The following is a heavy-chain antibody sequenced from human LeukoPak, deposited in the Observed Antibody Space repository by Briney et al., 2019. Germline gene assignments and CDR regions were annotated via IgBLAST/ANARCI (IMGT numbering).Heavy chain of an antibody. CDR2: IYHSGST. J-gene: IGHJ4*02. Sequence: PSETLSLTCTVSGYSISSGYYWGWIRQPPGKGLEWIGSIYHSGSTYYNPSLKSRVTISVDTSKNQFSLKPSSVTAADTAVYYCARGVGATTSELDYWGQGTLVTVSS. V-gene: IGHV4-38-2*02. CDR1: GYSISSGYY. CDR3: ARGVGATTSELDY. D-gene: IGHD1-26*01.